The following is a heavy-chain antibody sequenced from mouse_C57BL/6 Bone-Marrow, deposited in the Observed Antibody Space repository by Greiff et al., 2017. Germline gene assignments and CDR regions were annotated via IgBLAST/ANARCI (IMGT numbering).Heavy chain of an antibody. J-gene: IGHJ2*01. V-gene: IGHV5-4*03. CDR2: ISDGGSYT. D-gene: IGHD2-14*01. Sequence: VMLVESGGGLVKPGGSLKLSCAASGFTFSSYAMSWVRQTPEKRLEWVATISDGGSYTYYPDNVKGRFTISRDNAKNNLYLQMSHLKSEDTAMYYCARVYRVTPRLDYWGQGTTLTVSS. CDR1: GFTFSSYA. CDR3: ARVYRVTPRLDY.